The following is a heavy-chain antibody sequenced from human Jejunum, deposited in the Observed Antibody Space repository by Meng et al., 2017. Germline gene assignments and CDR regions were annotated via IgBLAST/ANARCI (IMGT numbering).Heavy chain of an antibody. CDR2: ISAYNGNT. V-gene: IGHV1-18*01. CDR3: TILSHCTGGTCYPYDY. Sequence: QVQLVQSGAEGKKPGASVKVSCMTSGYTFTSYGISWVRQAPGQGLEWMGWISAYNGNTNYAQKFQGRVTMTTDTSTSTAYMELRSLRSDDTAVYYCTILSHCTGGTCYPYDYWGQGTLVTVSS. D-gene: IGHD2-15*01. J-gene: IGHJ4*02. CDR1: GYTFTSYG.